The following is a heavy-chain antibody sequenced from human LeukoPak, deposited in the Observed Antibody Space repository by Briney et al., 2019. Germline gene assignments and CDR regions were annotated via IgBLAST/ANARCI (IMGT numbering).Heavy chain of an antibody. D-gene: IGHD1-26*01. Sequence: ASVKVSCKASAYTFISYGISWVRQAPGQGLEWMGWINAYNGHTNYAQKFQGRVTMTTDTSTSTAYMEMRSLRSDDTAVYYCARGIHSGRSGPYYFDYWGQGTLVTVSS. J-gene: IGHJ4*02. CDR3: ARGIHSGRSGPYYFDY. CDR1: AYTFISYG. V-gene: IGHV1-18*01. CDR2: INAYNGHT.